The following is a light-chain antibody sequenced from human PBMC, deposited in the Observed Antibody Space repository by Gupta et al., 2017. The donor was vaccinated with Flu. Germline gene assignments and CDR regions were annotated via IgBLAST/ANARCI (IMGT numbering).Light chain of an antibody. CDR2: SNN. Sequence: QSVLTQPPSASGTPGQRVTISCSGSSSNIGSNAVNWYQQLPGTAPKLLIYSNNQRPSGVPDRFSGSKSGTSASLAISGLQSEDEADYYCATWDDSLNVQHWVFGGGTKLTVL. CDR3: ATWDDSLNVQHWV. J-gene: IGLJ3*02. CDR1: SSNIGSNA. V-gene: IGLV1-44*01.